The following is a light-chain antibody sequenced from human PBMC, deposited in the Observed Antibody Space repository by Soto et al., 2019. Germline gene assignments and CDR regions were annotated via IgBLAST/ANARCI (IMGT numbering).Light chain of an antibody. Sequence: ALTQPASGYGSPGQSLTISCTRTSSDVGNYNLVSWYQQHPGKAPKLMIYEVSKWPSGVSNRFSGSKSGNTASLTISGLQAEDEADYYCCSYAGSSTPLIFGTGTKVTVL. V-gene: IGLV2-23*02. CDR1: SSDVGNYNL. CDR2: EVS. CDR3: CSYAGSSTPLI. J-gene: IGLJ1*01.